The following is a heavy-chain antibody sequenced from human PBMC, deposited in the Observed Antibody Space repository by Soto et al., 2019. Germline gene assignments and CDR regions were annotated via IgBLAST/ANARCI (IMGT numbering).Heavy chain of an antibody. V-gene: IGHV3-11*01. Sequence: QVQLVESGGGLVKPGGSLRLSCAASGFTFSDYYMNWIRQAPGKGLEWVSYISSSGTTIYYADSVKGRFTISRDNAKNSRFMQMNSLRAEDTALYYCARGHSIFYGRDVWGQGTTVTVSS. CDR2: ISSSGTTI. CDR1: GFTFSDYY. J-gene: IGHJ6*02. CDR3: ARGHSIFYGRDV. D-gene: IGHD2-21*01.